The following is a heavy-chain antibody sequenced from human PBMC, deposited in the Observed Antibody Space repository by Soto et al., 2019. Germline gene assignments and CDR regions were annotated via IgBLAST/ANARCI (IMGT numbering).Heavy chain of an antibody. Sequence: QVQLVQSGAEVKKPGSSVKVSCKVSGGPFSDYAVSWVRQAPGQGLEWMGGLIPMFGTANYAQKFQGRVTSTADEYTTTASMELSSLSSEDTAVYYCARDLDYYGSGNYYNRIDYWGQGTLCTVSS. V-gene: IGHV1-69*01. J-gene: IGHJ4*02. CDR1: GGPFSDYA. CDR3: ARDLDYYGSGNYYNRIDY. D-gene: IGHD3-10*01. CDR2: LIPMFGTA.